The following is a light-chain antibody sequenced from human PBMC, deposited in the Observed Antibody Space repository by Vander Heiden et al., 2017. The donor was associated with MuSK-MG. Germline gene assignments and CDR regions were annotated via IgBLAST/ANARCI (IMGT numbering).Light chain of an antibody. CDR2: QDS. CDR1: KLGDKY. J-gene: IGLJ2*01. CDR3: QEWDSSTYV. V-gene: IGLV3-1*01. Sequence: SYELTQPPSVSVSPGQTASITCSGDKLGDKYACWYQQKPGQSPVLVIYQDSKRPSGIPERFSGSNSGNTATLTISGTQAMDEADYYCQEWDSSTYVFGGGTKLTVL.